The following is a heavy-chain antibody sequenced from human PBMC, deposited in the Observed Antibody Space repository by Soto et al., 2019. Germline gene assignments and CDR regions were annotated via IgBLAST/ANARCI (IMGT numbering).Heavy chain of an antibody. V-gene: IGHV4-4*02. J-gene: IGHJ4*02. D-gene: IGHD6-19*01. CDR2: IYHSGST. Sequence: PSETLSLTCAVSGCSISSSNWWSWVRQPPGKGLEWIGEIYHSGSTNYNPSLKSRVTISVDKSKNQFSLKLSSVTAADTAVYYCASAPGYSSGWYLGAVDYWGQGTLVTVSS. CDR1: GCSISSSNW. CDR3: ASAPGYSSGWYLGAVDY.